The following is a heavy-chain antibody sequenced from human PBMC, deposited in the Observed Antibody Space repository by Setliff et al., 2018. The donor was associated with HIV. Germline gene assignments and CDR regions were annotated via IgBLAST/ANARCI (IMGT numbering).Heavy chain of an antibody. CDR3: ARVRVTMLVVGNSLLDY. V-gene: IGHV3-30*03. J-gene: IGHJ4*02. Sequence: PGGSLRLSCVASGFTFSSYGMHWVRQAPGKGLEWVAVISHDGSNKYYADSVKGRFTISRDNSKNTLYLQMNSLRAEDTAVYYCARVRVTMLVVGNSLLDYWGQGTLVTVSS. CDR1: GFTFSSYG. D-gene: IGHD3-22*01. CDR2: ISHDGSNK.